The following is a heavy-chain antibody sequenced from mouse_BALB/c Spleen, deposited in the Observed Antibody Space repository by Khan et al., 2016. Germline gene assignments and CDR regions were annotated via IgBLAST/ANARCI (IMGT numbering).Heavy chain of an antibody. D-gene: IGHD3-3*01. CDR3: DRQFISVDDCDE. J-gene: IGHJ2*01. V-gene: IGHV3-2*02. CDR1: GYSITSDYA. Sequence: EVQLQESGPGLVKPSQSLSLTCTVTGYSITSDYAWNWIRQFPGNKREGRGYISSRGSTSYNPSLKSRISITRDTSKTPFFLQLNSVNTVDTATYDVDRQFISVDDCDEWRQGKTLT. CDR2: ISSRGST.